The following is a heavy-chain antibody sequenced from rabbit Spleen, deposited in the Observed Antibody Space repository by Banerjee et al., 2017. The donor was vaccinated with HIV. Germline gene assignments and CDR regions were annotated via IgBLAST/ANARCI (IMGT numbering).Heavy chain of an antibody. J-gene: IGHJ4*01. CDR1: GFSFSTGYD. CDR2: IYTGNGKN. Sequence: QQLEESGGGLVKPGASLTLICTASGFSFSTGYDMSWVRQAPGKGLEWIGFIYTGNGKNYYASWAKGRFTISKTSSTTVTLQVTSLTAADTATYFCTRDDGSGHYIDAYFDLWGQGTLVTVS. CDR3: TRDDGSGHYIDAYFDL. V-gene: IGHV1S40*01. D-gene: IGHD1-1*01.